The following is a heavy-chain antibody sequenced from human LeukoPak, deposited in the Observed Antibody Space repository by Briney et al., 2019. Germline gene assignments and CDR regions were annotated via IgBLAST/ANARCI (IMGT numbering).Heavy chain of an antibody. V-gene: IGHV3-30*18. Sequence: GGSLRLSCAASGFTFSSYGMHWVRPAPGKGLEWVAVISYDGSNKYYADSVKGRFTISRDNSKNTLYLQMNSLRAEDTAVYYCAKSPIGYWGDFYYGMDVWGKGTTVTVSS. CDR1: GFTFSSYG. J-gene: IGHJ6*04. CDR2: ISYDGSNK. D-gene: IGHD2-15*01. CDR3: AKSPIGYWGDFYYGMDV.